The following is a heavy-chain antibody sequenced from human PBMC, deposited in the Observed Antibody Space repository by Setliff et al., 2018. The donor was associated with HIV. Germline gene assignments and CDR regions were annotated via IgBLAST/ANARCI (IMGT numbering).Heavy chain of an antibody. CDR1: GDSINSGNYY. CDR3: ATSPAGEILGSRPFYFDY. J-gene: IGHJ4*02. Sequence: SETLSLTCTVSGDSINSGNYYWSWIRQHPGKGLEWIGYIYYSGSTYYSPSLKSRVTISEDTSKNQFSLKMRSVTAADPAVYYCATSPAGEILGSRPFYFDYWGQGTLVTVSS. V-gene: IGHV4-31*03. D-gene: IGHD3-10*01. CDR2: IYYSGST.